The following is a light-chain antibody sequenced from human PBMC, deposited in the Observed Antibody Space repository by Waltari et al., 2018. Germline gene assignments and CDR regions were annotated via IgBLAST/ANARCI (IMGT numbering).Light chain of an antibody. V-gene: IGKV3-11*01. CDR1: QSVSSY. CDR2: DAS. J-gene: IGKJ2*01. CDR3: QQRSNWPPST. Sequence: EIVLTQSPATLSLSPGERATLSCRASQSVSSYLAWYQQKPGQAPRPLIYDASNMATGIPDRFSGSGSGTDFTLTISSLEPEDFAVYYCQQRSNWPPSTFGQGTKVEIK.